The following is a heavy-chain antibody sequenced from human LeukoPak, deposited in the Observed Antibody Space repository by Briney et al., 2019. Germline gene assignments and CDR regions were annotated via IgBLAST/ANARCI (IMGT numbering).Heavy chain of an antibody. CDR3: AKDSEKYSGYDSYFDY. CDR1: GFTFSSYA. CDR2: ISGSGGST. V-gene: IGHV3-23*01. J-gene: IGHJ4*02. Sequence: GSLGLSCAASGFTFSSYAMSWVRQAPGKGLEWVSAISGSGGSTYYADSVKGRFTISRDNSKNTLYLQMNSLRAEDTAVYYCAKDSEKYSGYDSYFDYWGQGTLVTVSS. D-gene: IGHD5-12*01.